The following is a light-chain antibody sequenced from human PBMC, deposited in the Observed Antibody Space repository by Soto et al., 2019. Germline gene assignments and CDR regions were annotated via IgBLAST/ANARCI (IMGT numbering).Light chain of an antibody. CDR2: DDD. J-gene: IGLJ2*01. V-gene: IGLV3-21*02. Sequence: SSELTQPPSVSVAPGQTARVTCGGNDIARKTVHWYQQKPRQAPVLVVYDDDERPSGIPERFSGSNSGNTATLTISRVEAGDEADYYCQLWDSNSDHVVFGGGTQLTVL. CDR1: DIARKT. CDR3: QLWDSNSDHVV.